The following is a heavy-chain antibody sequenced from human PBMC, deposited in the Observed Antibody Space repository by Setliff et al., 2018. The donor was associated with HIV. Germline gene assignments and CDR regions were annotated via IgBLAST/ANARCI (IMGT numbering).Heavy chain of an antibody. D-gene: IGHD2-15*01. V-gene: IGHV1-46*01. CDR3: ARGVPGICSGGTCYLEY. J-gene: IGHJ4*02. Sequence: ASVKVSCKASGYTLSNYYIHWVRQAPGQGLDWMGIINPSDGTKIYAQNFQGRVTMTRDTSTSTVYMELSSLRVEDTALYYCARGVPGICSGGTCYLEYWGQGALVTVSS. CDR1: GYTLSNYY. CDR2: INPSDGTK.